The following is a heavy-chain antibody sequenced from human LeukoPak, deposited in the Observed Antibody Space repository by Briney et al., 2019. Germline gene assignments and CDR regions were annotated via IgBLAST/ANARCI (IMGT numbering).Heavy chain of an antibody. J-gene: IGHJ4*02. CDR2: ISGSGGST. V-gene: IGHV3-23*01. Sequence: GESLRLSCAASGFTVSSNYMSWVRQAPGKGLEWVSAISGSGGSTYYADSVKGRFTISRDNSKNTLYLQMNSLRAEDTAVYFCAKERQAGDYFTSDHWGQGTLVTVSS. D-gene: IGHD4-17*01. CDR1: GFTVSSNY. CDR3: AKERQAGDYFTSDH.